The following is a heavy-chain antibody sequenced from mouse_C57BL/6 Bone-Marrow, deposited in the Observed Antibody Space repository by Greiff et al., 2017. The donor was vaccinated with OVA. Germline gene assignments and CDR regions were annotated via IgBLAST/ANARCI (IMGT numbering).Heavy chain of an antibody. J-gene: IGHJ1*03. CDR2: IYPRSGNT. CDR3: EVYYYGPWYFDV. V-gene: IGHV1-81*01. CDR1: GYTFTSYG. D-gene: IGHD1-1*01. Sequence: VQLQQSGAELARPGASVKRAGESSGYTFTSYGISWVKQRTGQGLEWIGEIYPRSGNTYYNEKFKGKATLTADKSSSTAYMELRSLTSEDSAVYFCEVYYYGPWYFDVWGTGTTVTVSS.